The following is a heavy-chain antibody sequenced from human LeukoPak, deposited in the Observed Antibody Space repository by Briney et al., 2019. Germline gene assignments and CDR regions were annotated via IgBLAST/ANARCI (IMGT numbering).Heavy chain of an antibody. CDR1: GFTFSSQT. D-gene: IGHD2-2*01. CDR2: ISSSSSYI. Sequence: PGGSLRLSCVASGFTFSSQTMNWVRQAPGKGLEWVSSISSSSSYIYYADSVKGRFTISRDNSKNTLYLQMNSLRAEDTAVYYCARVMGRYCSSTSCYVDYWGQGTLVTVSS. CDR3: ARVMGRYCSSTSCYVDY. V-gene: IGHV3-21*01. J-gene: IGHJ4*02.